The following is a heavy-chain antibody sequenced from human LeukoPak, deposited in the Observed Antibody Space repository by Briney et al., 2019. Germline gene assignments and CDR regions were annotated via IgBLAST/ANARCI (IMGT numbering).Heavy chain of an antibody. CDR1: GFTFSSYW. CDR2: ISGSGDRT. J-gene: IGHJ6*03. Sequence: GGSLRLSCAASGFTFSSYWMSWVRQAPGKGLEWVSGISGSGDRTYYADSVRGRFTISRDNSKNTLYLQMNSLRAEDTAVYYCAKGSSSYYYYYMDVWGKGTTVTVSS. V-gene: IGHV3-23*01. D-gene: IGHD6-6*01. CDR3: AKGSSSYYYYYMDV.